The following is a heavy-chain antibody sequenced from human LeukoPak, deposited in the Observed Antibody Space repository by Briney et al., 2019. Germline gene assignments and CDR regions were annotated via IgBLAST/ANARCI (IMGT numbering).Heavy chain of an antibody. D-gene: IGHD3-10*01. J-gene: IGHJ5*02. Sequence: SETLSLTCTVSGGSISSYYWSWIRQPPGKGLEWIGYIYYSGSTNYNPSLKSRVTISVDTSKNQFSLKLSSVTAADTAVYYCARIYGSGSYYNWFDPWGQGTLVTVSS. CDR1: GGSISSYY. CDR2: IYYSGST. V-gene: IGHV4-59*08. CDR3: ARIYGSGSYYNWFDP.